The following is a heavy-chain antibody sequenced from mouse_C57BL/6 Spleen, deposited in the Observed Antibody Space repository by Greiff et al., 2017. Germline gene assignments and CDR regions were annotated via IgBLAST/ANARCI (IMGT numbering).Heavy chain of an antibody. CDR2: IDPSDSYT. V-gene: IGHV1-50*01. CDR3: ARGGGYAPD. CDR1: GYTFTSYW. D-gene: IGHD2-2*01. J-gene: IGHJ2*01. Sequence: QVQLQQPGAELVKPGASVKLSCKASGYTFTSYWMQWVKQRPGQGLEWIGEIDPSDSYTNYNQKFKGKATLTVDTSSSTAYMQRSSLTSEDSAVYYCARGGGYAPDWGQGTTLTVAS.